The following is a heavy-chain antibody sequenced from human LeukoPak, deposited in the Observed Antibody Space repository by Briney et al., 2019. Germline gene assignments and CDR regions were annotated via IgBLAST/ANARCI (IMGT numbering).Heavy chain of an antibody. CDR2: VSAYNGNT. CDR3: ARDSVGATGHFDY. V-gene: IGHV1-18*01. CDR1: GYSFTSYG. J-gene: IGHJ4*02. Sequence: EASVKVSCKASGYSFTSYGISWVRQAPGQGLEWMGWVSAYNGNTNYAQMLQGRVTMTTDTSTSTAYMELRSLRSDDTAVYYCARDSVGATGHFDYWGQGTLVSVSS. D-gene: IGHD1-26*01.